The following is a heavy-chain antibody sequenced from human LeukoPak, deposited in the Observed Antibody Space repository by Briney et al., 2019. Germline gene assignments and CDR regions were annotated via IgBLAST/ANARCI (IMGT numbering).Heavy chain of an antibody. CDR3: ARMFYGSGGSQNYYYYYYMDV. Sequence: SETLSLTCTVSGGSISSGGYYWSWIRQPAGKGLEWIGRIYTSGSTNYNPSLKSRVTISVDTSKNQFSLKLSSVTAADTAVYYCARMFYGSGGSQNYYYYYYMDVWGKGTTVTVSS. V-gene: IGHV4-61*02. D-gene: IGHD3-10*01. CDR2: IYTSGST. J-gene: IGHJ6*03. CDR1: GGSISSGGYY.